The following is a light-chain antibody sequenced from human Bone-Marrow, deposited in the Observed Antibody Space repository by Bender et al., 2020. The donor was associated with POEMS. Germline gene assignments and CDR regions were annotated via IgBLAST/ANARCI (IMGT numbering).Light chain of an antibody. CDR3: AVWDDSLNGWV. CDR1: SSNIGAHA. Sequence: QSVLTQPPSASGTPGQRVTISCSVVSSNIGAHAVNWYQHLPGTAPKLLIHSSHRRPSVVHDRVSGSRSGTSASLAISGLQSEDEADYYCAVWDDSLNGWVFGGGTKLTVL. J-gene: IGLJ3*02. V-gene: IGLV1-44*01. CDR2: SSH.